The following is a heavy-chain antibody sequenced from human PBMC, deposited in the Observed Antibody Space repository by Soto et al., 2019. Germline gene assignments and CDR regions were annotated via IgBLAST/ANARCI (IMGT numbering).Heavy chain of an antibody. CDR1: GFTFRTYN. Sequence: EVELVESGGGLVKPGGSLKLSCAASGFTFRTYNMIWVRQAPGKGLEWVSSISAGSSNIYYAPSVKGRFTISRDNVKNLLYLQINSLRAEDTAVYYCARQYSWLSRGFEHWGQGTLVIVSS. CDR3: ARQYSWLSRGFEH. J-gene: IGHJ4*02. D-gene: IGHD2-21*01. CDR2: ISAGSSNI. V-gene: IGHV3-21*01.